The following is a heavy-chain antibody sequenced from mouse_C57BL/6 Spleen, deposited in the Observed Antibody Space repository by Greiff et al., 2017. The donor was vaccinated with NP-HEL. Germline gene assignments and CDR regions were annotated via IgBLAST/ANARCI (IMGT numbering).Heavy chain of an antibody. CDR2: INPNNGGT. D-gene: IGHD2-4*01. CDR1: GFTFTDYN. Sequence: EVQLQQSGPELVQPGASVKIPCKASGFTFTDYNMDWVKQSHGKSLEWIGDINPNNGGTIYNQKFKGKATLTVDKSSSTAYMELRSLTSEDTAVYYCARGGDYDEAWFAYWGQGTLVTVSA. CDR3: ARGGDYDEAWFAY. V-gene: IGHV1-18*01. J-gene: IGHJ3*01.